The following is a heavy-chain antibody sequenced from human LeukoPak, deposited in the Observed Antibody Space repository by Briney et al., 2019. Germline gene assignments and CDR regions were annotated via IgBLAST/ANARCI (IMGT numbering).Heavy chain of an antibody. CDR2: IYPGDSDT. D-gene: IGHD6-19*01. V-gene: IGHV5-51*01. CDR3: ARQGQWLVSEIDY. CDR1: GYSFTSYW. J-gene: IGHJ4*02. Sequence: GESLKISCKGSGYSFTSYWIGWVRQMPGKGLEWMGIIYPGDSDTRYSPSFQGQVTLSADKPISTAYLQWSSLKASDTAMYYCARQGQWLVSEIDYWGQGTLVTVSS.